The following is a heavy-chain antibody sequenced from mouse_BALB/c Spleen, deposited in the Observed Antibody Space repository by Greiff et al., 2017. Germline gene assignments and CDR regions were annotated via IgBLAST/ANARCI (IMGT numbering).Heavy chain of an antibody. CDR1: GFTFSSYA. V-gene: IGHV5-9-4*01. CDR2: ISSGGSYT. CDR3: ARVLQDYAMDY. D-gene: IGHD2-14*01. J-gene: IGHJ4*01. Sequence: EVQVVESGGGLVKPGGSLKLSCAASGFTFSSYAMSWVRQSPEKRLEWVAEISSGGSYTYYPDTVTGRFTISRDNAKNTLYLEMSSLRSEDTAMYYCARVLQDYAMDYWGQGTSVTVSS.